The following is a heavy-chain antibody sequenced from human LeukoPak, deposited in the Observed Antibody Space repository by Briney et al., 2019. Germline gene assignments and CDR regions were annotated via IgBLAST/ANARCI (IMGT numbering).Heavy chain of an antibody. J-gene: IGHJ6*03. CDR1: GYSVNSGYY. CDR3: ARCFDWAPPLSYYYYLDV. D-gene: IGHD3-9*01. V-gene: IGHV4-38-2*01. Sequence: PSETLSLTCVVSGYSVNSGYYGGWIRQPPGKGLEWIGSFYHTGSTYYNPSLKSRVTISVDASKNQVFLNLTSVTASDTAVYYCARCFDWAPPLSYYYYLDVWGKGTTVTVSS. CDR2: FYHTGST.